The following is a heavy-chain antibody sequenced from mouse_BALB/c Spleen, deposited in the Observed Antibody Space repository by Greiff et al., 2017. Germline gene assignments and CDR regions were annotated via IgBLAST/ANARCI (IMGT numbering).Heavy chain of an antibody. CDR1: GFTFTDYY. V-gene: IGHV7-3*02. CDR2: IRTKANGYTT. CDR3: AREIRDYDDGAMDY. D-gene: IGHD2-4*01. Sequence: EVKLVESGGGLVQPGGSLRLSCATSGFTFTDYYMSWVRQPPGKALEWLGFIRTKANGYTTEYSASVKGRFTISRDNSQSILYLQMNTLRAEDSATYYCAREIRDYDDGAMDYWGQGTSVTVSS. J-gene: IGHJ4*01.